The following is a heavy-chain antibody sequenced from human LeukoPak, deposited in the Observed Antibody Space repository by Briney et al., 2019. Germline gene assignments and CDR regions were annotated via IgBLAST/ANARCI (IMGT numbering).Heavy chain of an antibody. CDR1: GFTFSSYA. CDR2: ISGSGGST. J-gene: IGHJ6*02. CDR3: AKDSKSVEEGIYYYYYGMDV. D-gene: IGHD3-3*01. V-gene: IGHV3-23*01. Sequence: GGSLRLSCAASGFTFSSYAMSWVRQAPGKGLEWVSAISGSGGSTYYADSVKGRFTISRDNSKNTLYLQMNSLRAEDTAVYYCAKDSKSVEEGIYYYYYGMDVWGQGTTVTVSS.